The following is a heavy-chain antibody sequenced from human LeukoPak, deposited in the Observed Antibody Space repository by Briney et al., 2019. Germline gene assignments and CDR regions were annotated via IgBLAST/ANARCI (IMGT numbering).Heavy chain of an antibody. V-gene: IGHV1-2*02. CDR1: GYTFTGYY. CDR3: ARILRFLEWPQNWFNP. D-gene: IGHD3-3*01. J-gene: IGHJ5*02. Sequence: GASVKVSCKASGYTFTGYYMHWVRQAPGQGLEWMGWINPNSGGTNYAQKFQGRVTMTRDTSISTAYMELSRLRFDDTAVYYCARILRFLEWPQNWFNPWGQGTLVTVSS. CDR2: INPNSGGT.